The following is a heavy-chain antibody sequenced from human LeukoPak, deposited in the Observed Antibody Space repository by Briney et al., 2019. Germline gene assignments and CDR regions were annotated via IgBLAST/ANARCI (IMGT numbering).Heavy chain of an antibody. V-gene: IGHV1-69*05. CDR1: GGTFSSYA. CDR2: IIPIFGTA. D-gene: IGHD6-13*01. CDR3: ARGREAAAPYYFDY. Sequence: ASVKVSCKASGGTFSSYAISWVRQAPGQGLEWMGGIIPIFGTANYAQKFQGRVTITTDESTSTAYMELSSLRSEDTAVYYCARGREAAAPYYFDYWGQGTLGTVSS. J-gene: IGHJ4*02.